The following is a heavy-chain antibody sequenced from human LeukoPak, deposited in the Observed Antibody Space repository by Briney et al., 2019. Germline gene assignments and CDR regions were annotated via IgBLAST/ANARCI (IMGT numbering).Heavy chain of an antibody. CDR3: ARVIAAVGYDVFDI. D-gene: IGHD6-13*01. J-gene: IGHJ3*02. V-gene: IGHV3-11*05. CDR1: GFTFSDHF. Sequence: GGSLRLSCAASGFTFSDHFMSWIRQAPGRGLEWISYISSSSNNIKYADSVKGRFTISRDNARNSLYLQMNSLRAEDTAVYYCARVIAAVGYDVFDIWGQGTMVTVSS. CDR2: ISSSSNNI.